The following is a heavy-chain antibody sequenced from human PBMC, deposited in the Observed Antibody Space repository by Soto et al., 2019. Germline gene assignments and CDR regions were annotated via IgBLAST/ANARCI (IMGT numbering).Heavy chain of an antibody. CDR3: AATHDYSNSTDFDY. CDR2: IVVGSDNT. Sequence: GASVKVSCKASGFTFTSSAVQWVRQARGQRLEWIGWIVVGSDNTNYAQKFQERVTITRDMSTSTAYMELSSLRSEDTAVYYCAATHDYSNSTDFDYWGQGTLVTVS. J-gene: IGHJ4*02. V-gene: IGHV1-58*01. CDR1: GFTFTSSA. D-gene: IGHD4-4*01.